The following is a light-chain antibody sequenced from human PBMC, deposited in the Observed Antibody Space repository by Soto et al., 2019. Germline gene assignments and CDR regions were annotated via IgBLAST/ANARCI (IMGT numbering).Light chain of an antibody. J-gene: IGLJ2*01. CDR2: RNN. CDR3: AAWDDSLSGHVV. V-gene: IGLV1-47*01. Sequence: QSVLTQPPSASGTPGQRVTISCSGSSSNIGSNYVYWYQQLPGMAPKLLIYRNNQRPSGLPDRFSGSKSGTSASLAISGLRSEDEADYYCAAWDDSLSGHVVFGGGTKVTVL. CDR1: SSNIGSNY.